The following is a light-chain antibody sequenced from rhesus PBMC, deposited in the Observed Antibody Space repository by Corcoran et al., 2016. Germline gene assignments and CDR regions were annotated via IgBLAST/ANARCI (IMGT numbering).Light chain of an antibody. Sequence: DIQMTQSPSSLSASVGDRVTITCRASQGISDYLSWYQQTPGKAPKRLVYVASSLESGVPSRFRGSGAGTEFTLTISSLQPEDFASYYCLQGYSTPYSFGQGTKVEIK. J-gene: IGKJ2*01. V-gene: IGKV1-36*02. CDR1: QGISDY. CDR2: VAS. CDR3: LQGYSTPYS.